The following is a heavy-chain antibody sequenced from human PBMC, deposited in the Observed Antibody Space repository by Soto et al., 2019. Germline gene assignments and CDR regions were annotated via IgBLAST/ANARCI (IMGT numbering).Heavy chain of an antibody. D-gene: IGHD4-4*01. CDR3: ARLDYSNYFGAFDI. Sequence: GESLKISCKGSGYSFISYWIGWVRQMPGKGLEWMGIIYPGDSDTRYSPSFQGQVTISADKSISTAYLQWSSLKASDTAMYYCARLDYSNYFGAFDIRGQGTMVTVSS. CDR1: GYSFISYW. V-gene: IGHV5-51*01. J-gene: IGHJ3*02. CDR2: IYPGDSDT.